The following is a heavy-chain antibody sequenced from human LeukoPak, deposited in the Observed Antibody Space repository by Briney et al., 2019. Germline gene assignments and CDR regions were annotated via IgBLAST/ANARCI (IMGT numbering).Heavy chain of an antibody. J-gene: IGHJ4*02. D-gene: IGHD4-23*01. CDR2: VGLTGGSI. CDR3: AREYGGNSLDK. V-gene: IGHV3-21*01. CDR1: GFTFTNYA. Sequence: GSLRLSCTASGFTFTNYAMSWVRQSPGKGLEWISSVGLTGGSIYYADSIKGRFTISRDNANNSVFLHMNSLRAEDTGVYYCAREYGGNSLDKWGQGVLVTVSS.